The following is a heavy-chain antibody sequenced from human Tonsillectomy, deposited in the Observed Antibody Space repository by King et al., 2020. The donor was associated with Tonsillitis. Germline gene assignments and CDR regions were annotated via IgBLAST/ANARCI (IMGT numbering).Heavy chain of an antibody. D-gene: IGHD3-10*01. CDR2: ISPNSGGT. V-gene: IGHV1-2*02. CDR1: GYTFSDYY. Sequence: QLLQSGAEVKKPGASVKISCNASGYTFSDYYIHWVRQAPVQGLDWMGWISPNSGGTNYAQKFQGRVTMTRDTSIITAYMEVNILRSDDTAVYYCARDEIVATPSGSAFDLWGQGTMVTVSS. CDR3: ARDEIVATPSGSAFDL. J-gene: IGHJ3*01.